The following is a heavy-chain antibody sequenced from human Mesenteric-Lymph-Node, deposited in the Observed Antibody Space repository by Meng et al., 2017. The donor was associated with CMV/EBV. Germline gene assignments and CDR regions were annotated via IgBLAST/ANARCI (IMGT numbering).Heavy chain of an antibody. D-gene: IGHD2-8*01. V-gene: IGHV3-30*02. CDR2: IRNDGSDK. J-gene: IGHJ4*02. CDR3: TTSMVDN. CDR1: GFTFRNYG. Sequence: GESLKISCGASGFTFRNYGMNWVRQAPGKGLEWVAFIRNDGSDKFYGDSVKGRFTISRDNYKSILYLQMNRLRPEDTALYYCTTSMVDNWGQGTLVTVSS.